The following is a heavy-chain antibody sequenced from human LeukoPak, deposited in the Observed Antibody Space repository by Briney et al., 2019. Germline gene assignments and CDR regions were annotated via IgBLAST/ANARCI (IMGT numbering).Heavy chain of an antibody. D-gene: IGHD2-2*02. CDR2: ISSSSSYI. CDR3: ASEYPYYYYYYMDV. CDR1: GFTFSSYS. J-gene: IGHJ6*03. V-gene: IGHV3-21*01. Sequence: GSLRLSCAASGFTFSSYSMNWVRQAPGKGLEWVSSISSSSSYIYYADSVKGRFTISRDNAKNSLYLQMNSLRAEDTAVYYCASEYPYYYYYYMDVWGKGTTVTVSS.